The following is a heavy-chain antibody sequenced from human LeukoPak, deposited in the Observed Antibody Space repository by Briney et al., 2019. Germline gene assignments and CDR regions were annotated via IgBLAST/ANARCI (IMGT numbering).Heavy chain of an antibody. Sequence: ASETLSLTCAVYGGSFSGYYWSWIRQPPGKGLEWIGEINHSGSTNYSPSLKSRVTISVDTSKNQFSLKLSSVTAADTAVYYCARITMVRGVIIRLYFDYWGQGTLVTVSS. D-gene: IGHD3-10*01. CDR2: INHSGST. CDR1: GGSFSGYY. V-gene: IGHV4-34*01. CDR3: ARITMVRGVIIRLYFDY. J-gene: IGHJ4*02.